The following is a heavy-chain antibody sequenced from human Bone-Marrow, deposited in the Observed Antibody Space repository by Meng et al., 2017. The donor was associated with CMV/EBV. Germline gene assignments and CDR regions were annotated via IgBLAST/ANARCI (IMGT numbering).Heavy chain of an antibody. V-gene: IGHV1-2*02. J-gene: IGHJ5*02. CDR3: ARYARIAARPGWFDP. Sequence: ASVKVSCKASGYTFTGYYMHWVRQAPGQGLEWMGWINPNSGGTNYAQKFQGRVTMTRDTSISTAYMELSRLRSDDTAVYYCARYARIAARPGWFDPWGQGTLVTVSS. CDR2: INPNSGGT. D-gene: IGHD6-6*01. CDR1: GYTFTGYY.